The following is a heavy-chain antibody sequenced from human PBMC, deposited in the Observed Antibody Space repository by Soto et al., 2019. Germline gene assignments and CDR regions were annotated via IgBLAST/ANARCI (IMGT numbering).Heavy chain of an antibody. CDR3: VRDPLVGATRFFDY. CDR1: GFTFSSYA. D-gene: IGHD1-26*01. Sequence: QVQLVESGGGVVQPGRSLRLSCAASGFTFSSYAMHWVRQAPGKGLEWVAVISYDGSNKYYADSVKGRFTISRDNSKNTLYLQMNSLRAEDTAVYYCVRDPLVGATRFFDYWGQGTLVTVSS. J-gene: IGHJ4*02. CDR2: ISYDGSNK. V-gene: IGHV3-30-3*01.